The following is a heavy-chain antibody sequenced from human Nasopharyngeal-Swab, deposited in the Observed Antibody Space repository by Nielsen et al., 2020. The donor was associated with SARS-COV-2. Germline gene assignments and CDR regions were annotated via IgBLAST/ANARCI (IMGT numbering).Heavy chain of an antibody. D-gene: IGHD3-22*01. J-gene: IGHJ4*02. Sequence: WVRQAPGLRREWMGGIIPIFGTANYAQKFQGRVTITADESTRTAYMELSSLRSEDTAMYYCAREGAHYYDSSGYFSHDCWGQGTLVTVSS. CDR3: AREGAHYYDSSGYFSHDC. V-gene: IGHV1-69*01. CDR2: IIPIFGTA.